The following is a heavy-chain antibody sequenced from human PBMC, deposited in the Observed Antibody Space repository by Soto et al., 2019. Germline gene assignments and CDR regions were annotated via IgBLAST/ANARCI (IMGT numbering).Heavy chain of an antibody. CDR3: ARGLLNNWFDP. Sequence: SETLSLTCAVSGGSISSGGYSWSWIRQPPGKGLEWIGYIYHSGSTYYNPSLKSRVTISVDRSKNQFSLKLSSVTAADTAVYYCARGLLNNWFDPWGQGTLVTVS. J-gene: IGHJ5*02. CDR2: IYHSGST. CDR1: GGSISSGGYS. D-gene: IGHD3-10*01. V-gene: IGHV4-30-2*01.